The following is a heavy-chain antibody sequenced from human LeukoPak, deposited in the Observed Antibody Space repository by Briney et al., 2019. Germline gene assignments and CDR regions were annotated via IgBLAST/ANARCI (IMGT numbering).Heavy chain of an antibody. Sequence: PGGSLRLSCAASGFTFSSYWMSWVRQAPGKGLEWVANTKQDGSEKYYVDSVKGRFTISRDNAKNSLYLQMNSLRAEDTAVYYCARDSSGYSNGVWFDPWGQGTLVTVSS. V-gene: IGHV3-7*01. CDR3: ARDSSGYSNGVWFDP. J-gene: IGHJ5*02. CDR2: TKQDGSEK. D-gene: IGHD3-22*01. CDR1: GFTFSSYW.